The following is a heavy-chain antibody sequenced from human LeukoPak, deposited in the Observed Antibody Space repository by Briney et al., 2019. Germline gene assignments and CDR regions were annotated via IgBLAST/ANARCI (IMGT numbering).Heavy chain of an antibody. CDR3: AKAGGSYLDYYYYGMDV. Sequence: GGSLRLSCAASGFTFSSYAMSLVRQAPGKGLEWVSAISGSGGSTYYADSVKGRFTISRDNSKNTLYLQMNSLRAEDTAVYYCAKAGGSYLDYYYYGMDVWGQGTTVTVSS. D-gene: IGHD1-26*01. J-gene: IGHJ6*02. V-gene: IGHV3-23*01. CDR2: ISGSGGST. CDR1: GFTFSSYA.